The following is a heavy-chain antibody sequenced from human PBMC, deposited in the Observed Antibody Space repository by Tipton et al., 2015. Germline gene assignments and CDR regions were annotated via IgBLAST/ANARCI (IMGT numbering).Heavy chain of an antibody. V-gene: IGHV1-46*03. CDR1: GYTFTRYY. Sequence: QSGAEVKKPGASVKVSCKASGYTFTRYYMHWVRQAPGEGLEWMGIITPSGAGTRSAQKFQGRITMSRDTSTSTGYMEMSRLGSEDTAVYYCVRGPYGITAAGSVNYYYPMGVWGQGTTVTVSS. D-gene: IGHD6-13*01. CDR3: VRGPYGITAAGSVNYYYPMGV. J-gene: IGHJ6*02. CDR2: ITPSGAGT.